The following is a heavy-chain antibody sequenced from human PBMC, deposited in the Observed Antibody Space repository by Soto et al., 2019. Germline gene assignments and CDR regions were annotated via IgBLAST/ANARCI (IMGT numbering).Heavy chain of an antibody. CDR2: ISSSSDTI. J-gene: IGHJ4*02. CDR3: ARSSTFYYY. D-gene: IGHD6-6*01. V-gene: IGHV3-48*01. CDR1: GFTLPGYS. Sequence: GGSLRVSCAPSGFTLPGYSMNWVRQAPGKGLEWVSYISSSSDTIYYADSVKGRFTISRDNAKNLLYLQMKSLRAEDTAVYYCARSSTFYYYWGQGTPVTVSS.